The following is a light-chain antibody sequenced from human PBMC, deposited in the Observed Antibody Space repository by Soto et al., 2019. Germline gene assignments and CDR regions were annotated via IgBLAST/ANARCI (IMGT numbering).Light chain of an antibody. CDR1: QDIGGSY. J-gene: IGKJ5*01. V-gene: IGKV3D-20*01. CDR3: QQYSSSPIT. CDR2: GAS. Sequence: TQSPSSVSACVVDRITITFLASQDIGGSYLAWFQQKPGLAPRLLISGASSRATGIPDRFSGSGSGTDFTLTISRLEPEDFALYHCQQYSSSPITFGQGTRLEIK.